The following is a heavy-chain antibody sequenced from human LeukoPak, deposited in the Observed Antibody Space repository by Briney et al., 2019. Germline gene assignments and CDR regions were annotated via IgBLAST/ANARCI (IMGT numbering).Heavy chain of an antibody. Sequence: ASVKVSCKASGYTFTGYYMHWVRQAPGQGLEWMGWINPNSGGTNYAQKLQGRVTMTRDTSISTAYMELSSLRSEDTAMYYCARMDSSGIDNWFDPWGQGTLVTVSS. J-gene: IGHJ5*02. CDR3: ARMDSSGIDNWFDP. CDR2: INPNSGGT. CDR1: GYTFTGYY. D-gene: IGHD6-19*01. V-gene: IGHV1-2*02.